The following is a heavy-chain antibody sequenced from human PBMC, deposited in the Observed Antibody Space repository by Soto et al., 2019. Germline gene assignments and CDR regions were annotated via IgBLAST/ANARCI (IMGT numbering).Heavy chain of an antibody. CDR1: GFTFSTYA. V-gene: IGHV3-48*02. CDR2: ISSSSATI. Sequence: GGSLRLSCAASGFTFSTYAVNWLRQAPGKGLEWLSYISSSSATIYYADSVKGRFTISRDNGKNSLFLQMDSLRDEDTAVYYCARGARLISPKFSYDYWGRGXLVTVYS. J-gene: IGHJ4*02. CDR3: ARGARLISPKFSYDY.